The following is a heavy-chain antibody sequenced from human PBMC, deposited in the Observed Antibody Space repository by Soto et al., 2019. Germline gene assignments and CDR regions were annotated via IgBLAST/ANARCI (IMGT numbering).Heavy chain of an antibody. V-gene: IGHV4-34*01. Sequence: PSETLSLTCAVYGGSFSGYYWTWIRQPPGTGLEWIGEINHSGNTYSNPSLKSRVTISVDTSNNQLSLKLRSVTAADTAVYYCARHDGFSSGWIFDYWGHGTLVTVS. CDR2: INHSGNT. CDR1: GGSFSGYY. D-gene: IGHD6-19*01. J-gene: IGHJ4*01. CDR3: ARHDGFSSGWIFDY.